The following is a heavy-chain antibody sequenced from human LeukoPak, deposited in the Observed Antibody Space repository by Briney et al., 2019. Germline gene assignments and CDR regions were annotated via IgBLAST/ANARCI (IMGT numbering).Heavy chain of an antibody. D-gene: IGHD2-2*01. CDR2: ISSSNSYI. V-gene: IGHV3-21*01. Sequence: GGSLRLSCAASGFTFISYSMNWVRQAPGKGLEWVSSISSSNSYIYYADSVKGRFTISRDNARNSLYLQMNSLRAEDTAVYYCARDSAATVGYWGQGTLVTVSS. CDR1: GFTFISYS. J-gene: IGHJ4*02. CDR3: ARDSAATVGY.